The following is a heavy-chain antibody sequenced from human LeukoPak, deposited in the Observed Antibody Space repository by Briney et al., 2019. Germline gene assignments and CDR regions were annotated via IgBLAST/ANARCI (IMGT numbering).Heavy chain of an antibody. CDR2: INPNSGGT. D-gene: IGHD6-19*01. V-gene: IGHV1-2*02. Sequence: GASVKVSCKASGYTFTGYYMHWVRQAPGQGLEWMGWINPNSGGTNYAQKFQGRVTMTRDTSISTAYMELSRLRSDDTAVYYCARAEGIAVAGTDYWGQGTLVTVSS. CDR1: GYTFTGYY. CDR3: ARAEGIAVAGTDY. J-gene: IGHJ4*02.